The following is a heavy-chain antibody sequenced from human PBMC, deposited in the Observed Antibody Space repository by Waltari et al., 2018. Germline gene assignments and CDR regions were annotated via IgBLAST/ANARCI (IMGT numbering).Heavy chain of an antibody. Sequence: QVQLVQSGAEVKQPGASVTVSCKVSGYNLTEFSMHWVRQSPGTGLGWIGGFDPEDGETIYAQKFQGRVTMTEDTSTDTAYMELSSLRSEDTAVYYCATGDLGLQAPHGNYYYYMDVWGKGTTVTVSS. D-gene: IGHD7-27*01. CDR2: FDPEDGET. CDR3: ATGDLGLQAPHGNYYYYMDV. V-gene: IGHV1-24*01. CDR1: GYNLTEFS. J-gene: IGHJ6*03.